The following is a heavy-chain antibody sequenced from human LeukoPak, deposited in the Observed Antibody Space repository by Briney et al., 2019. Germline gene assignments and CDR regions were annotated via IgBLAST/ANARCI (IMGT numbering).Heavy chain of an antibody. Sequence: SETLSLTCTVSGGSISSSYWSWIRQPPWKGLEWIGFIYCSGSTNYNPSLNSRVTISVDMSKSQFSLELNSVTAADTAVYYCARGRPVAGTLDYWGQGTLVTVSS. J-gene: IGHJ4*02. CDR1: GGSISSSY. CDR2: IYCSGST. V-gene: IGHV4-59*01. D-gene: IGHD6-19*01. CDR3: ARGRPVAGTLDY.